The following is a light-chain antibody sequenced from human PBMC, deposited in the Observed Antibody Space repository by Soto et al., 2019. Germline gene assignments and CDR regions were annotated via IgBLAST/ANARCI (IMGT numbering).Light chain of an antibody. Sequence: DIQMTQSPSTLSASVGDRVTITCRASQSISSWLAWYQQKPGKAPKLLIYKASSLESGVPSRFSGSGSGTEFTLTISSXQPDDFATYYCQQYNSYWKTFGQGTKVDIK. J-gene: IGKJ1*01. V-gene: IGKV1-5*03. CDR1: QSISSW. CDR2: KAS. CDR3: QQYNSYWKT.